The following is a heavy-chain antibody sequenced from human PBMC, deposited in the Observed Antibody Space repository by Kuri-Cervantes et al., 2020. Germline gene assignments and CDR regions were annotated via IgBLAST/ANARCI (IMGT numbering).Heavy chain of an antibody. Sequence: GESLKISCAASGFTFSDAWMNWVRRAPDKSLEWVASIRYDGANKYYADSVKGRFTTSKDNSKNTLYLQMNSLRAEDTALYYCAREDYYYMGVWGKGTTVTVSS. CDR1: GFTFSDAW. CDR3: AREDYYYMGV. J-gene: IGHJ6*03. V-gene: IGHV3-30*02. CDR2: IRYDGANK.